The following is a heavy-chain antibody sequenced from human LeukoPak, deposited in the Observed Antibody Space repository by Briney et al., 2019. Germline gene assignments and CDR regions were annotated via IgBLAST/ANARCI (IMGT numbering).Heavy chain of an antibody. CDR2: IYHSGST. CDR1: RDFFSGYY. J-gene: IGHJ4*02. V-gene: IGHV4-38-2*01. Sequence: PSETLSLTCGVSRDFFSGYYWGWIRQPPGKGLEWIGSIYHSGSTYYNPSLKSRVTISVDTSKNQFSLKLSSVTAADTAVYYCARVHDGGFDYWGQGTLVTVSS. CDR3: ARVHDGGFDY. D-gene: IGHD5/OR15-5a*01.